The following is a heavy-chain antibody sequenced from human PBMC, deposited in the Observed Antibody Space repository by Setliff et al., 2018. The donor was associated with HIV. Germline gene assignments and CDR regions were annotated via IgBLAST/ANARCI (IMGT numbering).Heavy chain of an antibody. D-gene: IGHD6-19*01. CDR1: GYTFTSYG. V-gene: IGHV1-18*01. Sequence: ASVKVSCKASGYTFTSYGISWVRQAPGQGLEWMGWISASNGNTNYAQKIQGRVTMTTDTSTSAAYMELRSPRSDDTAVYYCARDGSLYSSGWYFDYWGQGTLVPSPQ. CDR3: ARDGSLYSSGWYFDY. CDR2: ISASNGNT. J-gene: IGHJ4*02.